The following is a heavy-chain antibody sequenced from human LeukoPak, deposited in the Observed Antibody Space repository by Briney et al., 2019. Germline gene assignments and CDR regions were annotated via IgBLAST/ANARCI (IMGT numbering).Heavy chain of an antibody. CDR1: GFTFGDYA. V-gene: IGHV3-49*04. CDR2: IRSKAYGGTT. J-gene: IGHJ4*02. D-gene: IGHD6-13*01. Sequence: GGSLRLSCSASGFTFGDYALSWVRQAPGKGLEWVGFIRSKAYGGTTEYAASVEGRFTISRDDSKSIAYLQMNSPKTEDTAVYYCSRDLSWSFDYWGQGTLVTVSS. CDR3: SRDLSWSFDY.